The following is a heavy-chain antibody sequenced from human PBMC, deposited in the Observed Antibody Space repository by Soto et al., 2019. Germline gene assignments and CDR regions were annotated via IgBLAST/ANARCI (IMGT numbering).Heavy chain of an antibody. V-gene: IGHV3-11*01. D-gene: IGHD3-22*01. CDR1: GLSFRGYY. CDR3: ARDRLPMVVVVMGWFDP. Sequence: PRGFLGISCATCGLSFRGYYMSWIRQATGKGLEWISYISRSGNTIYYADSVKGRFIISRENAKNSLFLQMNSLRADDTAVYYCARDRLPMVVVVMGWFDPWGQGTLVTGSS. J-gene: IGHJ5*02. CDR2: ISRSGNTI.